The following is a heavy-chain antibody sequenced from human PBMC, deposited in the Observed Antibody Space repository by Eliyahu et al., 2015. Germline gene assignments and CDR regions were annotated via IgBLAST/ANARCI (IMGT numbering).Heavy chain of an antibody. V-gene: IGHV2-70*15. D-gene: IGHD4-17*01. CDR1: GFSLSTSGMC. J-gene: IGHJ6*02. CDR2: IDWDDDK. Sequence: QVTLRESGPALVKPTQTLTLTCTFSGFSLSTSGMCVSWIRQPPGKALEWLARIDWDDDKYYSTSLKTRLTISKDTSKNQVVLTMTNMDPVDTATYYCARTHYNGDYDNYYYGMDVWGQGTTVTVSS. CDR3: ARTHYNGDYDNYYYGMDV.